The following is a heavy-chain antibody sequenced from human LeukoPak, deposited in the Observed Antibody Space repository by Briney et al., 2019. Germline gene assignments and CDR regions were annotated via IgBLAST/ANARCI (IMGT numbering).Heavy chain of an antibody. J-gene: IGHJ4*02. CDR1: GFTFISYW. CDR3: ARGYSGTYRIDY. Sequence: GGSLRLSCAASGFTFISYWMHWVRQAPGKGLVWVSRINSDGSSTSYADSVKGRFTISRDNAKNTLYLQMNSLRAEDTAVYYCARGYSGTYRIDYWGQGTLVTVSS. CDR2: INSDGSST. V-gene: IGHV3-74*01. D-gene: IGHD1-26*01.